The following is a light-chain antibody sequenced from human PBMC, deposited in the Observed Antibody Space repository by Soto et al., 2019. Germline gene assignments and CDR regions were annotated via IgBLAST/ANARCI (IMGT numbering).Light chain of an antibody. CDR2: KAS. Sequence: DIQMTQSPSTLSASVGDRVTITCRASQSISSWLAWYQQKPGKAPKVLIYKASSLESGVPSRFSGSGSGTEFTLTISSLQPGDFATYYCHQYHSYPYTFGQGTKLEIK. V-gene: IGKV1-5*03. CDR1: QSISSW. J-gene: IGKJ2*01. CDR3: HQYHSYPYT.